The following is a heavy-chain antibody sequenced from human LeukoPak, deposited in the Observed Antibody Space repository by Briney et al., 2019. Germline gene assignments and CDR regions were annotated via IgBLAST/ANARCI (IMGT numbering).Heavy chain of an antibody. CDR3: ARGARLIAAAGTVGWFDP. J-gene: IGHJ5*02. Sequence: SETLSLTCTVSGGSISGSNYYWGWIRQPPGKGLEWIGSIYYSGITYYNPSLKSRVTISVDTPKNQFSLKLSSVTAADTAVYYCARGARLIAAAGTVGWFDPWGQGTLVTVSS. D-gene: IGHD6-13*01. CDR2: IYYSGIT. CDR1: GGSISGSNYY. V-gene: IGHV4-39*07.